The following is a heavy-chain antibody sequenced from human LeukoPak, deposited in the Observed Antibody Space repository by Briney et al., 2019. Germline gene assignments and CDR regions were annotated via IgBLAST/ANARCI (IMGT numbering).Heavy chain of an antibody. Sequence: SETLSLICAVSGDSVSSGSYYWSWIPQPPGKGLERIGYIYYTGNTNYNPSLKSRVTISVDTSKNQFSLKLSSVTAADTAVYYCARHPGIAARGVDYWGQGTLVTVSS. CDR3: ARHPGIAARGVDY. J-gene: IGHJ4*02. CDR2: IYYTGNT. CDR1: GDSVSSGSYY. D-gene: IGHD6-6*01. V-gene: IGHV4-61*01.